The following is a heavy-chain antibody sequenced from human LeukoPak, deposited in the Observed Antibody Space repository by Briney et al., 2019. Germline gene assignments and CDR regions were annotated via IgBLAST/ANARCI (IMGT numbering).Heavy chain of an antibody. V-gene: IGHV3-30*18. D-gene: IGHD3-3*01. CDR1: GFSFSSYG. CDR3: AKDRSLWSGHEFDY. Sequence: GGSLRLSCAASGFSFSSYGMHWVRQAPGKGLEWVAVISYDGSNKYYADSVKGRFTISRDNSKNTLYLQMNSLRAEDTAVYYCAKDRSLWSGHEFDYWGQGTLVTVSS. J-gene: IGHJ4*02. CDR2: ISYDGSNK.